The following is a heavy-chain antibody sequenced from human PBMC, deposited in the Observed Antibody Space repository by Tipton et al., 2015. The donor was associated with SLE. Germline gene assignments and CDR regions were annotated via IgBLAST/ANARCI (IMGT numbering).Heavy chain of an antibody. J-gene: IGHJ4*02. CDR2: MYYTGTT. CDR1: GGSISSSGYY. CDR3: ARDEYRYDTTGYHLLGHFDF. V-gene: IGHV4-39*07. D-gene: IGHD3-22*01. Sequence: TLSLTCTVSGGSISSSGYYWGWIRQPPGKGLEWIATMYYTGTTHYNPSPKSRVTISVDTSNNQFSLNLSSVTAADTAVYYCARDEYRYDTTGYHLLGHFDFWGQGTLVTVSS.